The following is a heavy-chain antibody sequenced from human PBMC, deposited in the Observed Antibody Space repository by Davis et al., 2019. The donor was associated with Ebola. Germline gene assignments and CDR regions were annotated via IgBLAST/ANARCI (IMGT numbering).Heavy chain of an antibody. CDR1: GFNFDEFS. V-gene: IGHV3-43*01. D-gene: IGHD4-11*01. Sequence: GESLKISCAASGFNFDEFSLHWVRQSPGKGLQWVALINKDGSRTYYADSLEGRFTISRDNSRNSLYLQLSSLRVDDTAFYYCAKEKKGSKWITFDVWGHGTVVTVS. CDR2: INKDGSRT. J-gene: IGHJ3*01. CDR3: AKEKKGSKWITFDV.